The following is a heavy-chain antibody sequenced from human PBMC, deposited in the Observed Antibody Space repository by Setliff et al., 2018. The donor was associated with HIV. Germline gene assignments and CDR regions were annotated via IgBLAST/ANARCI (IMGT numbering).Heavy chain of an antibody. Sequence: GGSLRLSCAASGFTFSNYWMHWVRQAPGKGLEWVSRINSDGGISEHADAVKGRLTISRDNARNTLYLEMNSLRVEDTAVYYCVRVAGFSSSWFGYWGQGSLVTVSS. CDR1: GFTFSNYW. J-gene: IGHJ4*02. CDR3: VRVAGFSSSWFGY. CDR2: INSDGGIS. V-gene: IGHV3-74*03. D-gene: IGHD6-13*01.